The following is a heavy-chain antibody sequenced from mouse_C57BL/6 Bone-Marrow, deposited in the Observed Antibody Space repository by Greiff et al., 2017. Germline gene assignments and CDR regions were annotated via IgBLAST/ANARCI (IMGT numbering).Heavy chain of an antibody. Sequence: EVQLQQSGPELVRPGASVKLSCTASGFNIKDDYMHWVKQRPEQGLEWIGWIDPENGDTEYASKFQGKATITADTSSNTAYLQLSSLTSEDTAVYYCTMNAMDYWGQGTSVTVSS. CDR1: GFNIKDDY. CDR3: TMNAMDY. J-gene: IGHJ4*01. V-gene: IGHV14-4*01. CDR2: IDPENGDT.